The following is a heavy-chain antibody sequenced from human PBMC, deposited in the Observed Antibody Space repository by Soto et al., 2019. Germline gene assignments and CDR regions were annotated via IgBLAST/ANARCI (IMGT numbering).Heavy chain of an antibody. J-gene: IGHJ2*01. CDR1: GFTFSTYA. CDR3: AKGGAAAGMGDFDL. V-gene: IGHV3-23*01. CDR2: ISGSGGST. Sequence: EVQVLESGGGLVQPGGSLRLSCAASGFTFSTYAMSWVRQAPGKGLEWVSGISGSGGSTYYADSVKGRFTISRDNSKKTRVLQMSSLRDEDTAVYFCAKGGAAAGMGDFDLWGRGTLVTVSS. D-gene: IGHD6-13*01.